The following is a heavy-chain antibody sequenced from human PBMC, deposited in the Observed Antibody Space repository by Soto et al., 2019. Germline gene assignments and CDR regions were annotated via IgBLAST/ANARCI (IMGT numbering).Heavy chain of an antibody. V-gene: IGHV3-72*01. CDR1: GLTFSDHY. Sequence: EVQLVESGGGLVQPGWSLRLSCVVSGLTFSDHYMDWVRQAPGKGLEWVGRTRNKANSYTTEYAASVKGRFTISRDDSKNSLYLPMNSLKSGDTAVYFWATDLARASGGYYIDYWGQGTLVSVSS. CDR3: ATDLARASGGYYIDY. D-gene: IGHD3-10*01. J-gene: IGHJ4*02. CDR2: TRNKANSYTT.